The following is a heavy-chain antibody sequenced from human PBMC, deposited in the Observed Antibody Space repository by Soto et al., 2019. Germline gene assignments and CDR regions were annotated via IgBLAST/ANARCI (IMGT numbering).Heavy chain of an antibody. Sequence: EVQLVESGGGLVKPGGSLRLSCAASGFTFSNAWMNWVRQAPGKGLEWVGRIKSKTDGGTTDYAAPVKGRFTISRDDANNTLYLQMNSLKTEDTAVYYCTTNHDYRIYYYYDGMDVWGQGTTVTVSS. D-gene: IGHD4-4*01. V-gene: IGHV3-15*07. CDR1: GFTFSNAW. CDR3: TTNHDYRIYYYYDGMDV. CDR2: IKSKTDGGTT. J-gene: IGHJ6*02.